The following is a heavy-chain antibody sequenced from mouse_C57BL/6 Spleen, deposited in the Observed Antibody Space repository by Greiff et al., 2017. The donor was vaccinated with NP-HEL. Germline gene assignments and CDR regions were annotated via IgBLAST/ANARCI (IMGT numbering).Heavy chain of an antibody. Sequence: VQLQQSGTELEKPGASVKLSCKASGYTFTSYWMHWVKQRPGQGLEWIGNINPSNGGTNYNEKFKSKATLTVDKSSSTAYMQLSSLTSEDSAVYYWASENYYGSSFSFDYWGQGTTLTVSS. J-gene: IGHJ2*01. CDR2: INPSNGGT. D-gene: IGHD1-1*01. V-gene: IGHV1-53*01. CDR1: GYTFTSYW. CDR3: ASENYYGSSFSFDY.